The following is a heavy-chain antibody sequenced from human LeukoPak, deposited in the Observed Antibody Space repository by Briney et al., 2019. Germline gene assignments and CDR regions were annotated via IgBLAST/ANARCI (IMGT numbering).Heavy chain of an antibody. Sequence: GSSVKVSCKASGGTFSSYAISWVRQAPGQGLEWMGGIIPIFGTANYAQKFQGRVTITADESTSTAYMELSSLRSEDTAVYYCASKPGINYYYYYYGMDVWGQGTTVTVSS. D-gene: IGHD7-27*01. V-gene: IGHV1-69*01. J-gene: IGHJ6*02. CDR1: GGTFSSYA. CDR3: ASKPGINYYYYYYGMDV. CDR2: IIPIFGTA.